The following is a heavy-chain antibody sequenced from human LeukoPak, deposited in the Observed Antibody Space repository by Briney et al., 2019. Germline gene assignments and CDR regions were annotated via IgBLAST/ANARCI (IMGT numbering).Heavy chain of an antibody. J-gene: IGHJ4*02. V-gene: IGHV4-34*01. CDR2: VNHSGST. D-gene: IGHD3-3*01. Sequence: PSETLSLTCAVYGGSFSGYYWSWIRQPPGKGLEWIGEVNHSGSTNYNPSLKSRVSISVDTSKNQFSLRLNSVTAADTAVYYCARGTRDDFWSGYSLYYFDYWGQGTLVTVSS. CDR3: ARGTRDDFWSGYSLYYFDY. CDR1: GGSFSGYY.